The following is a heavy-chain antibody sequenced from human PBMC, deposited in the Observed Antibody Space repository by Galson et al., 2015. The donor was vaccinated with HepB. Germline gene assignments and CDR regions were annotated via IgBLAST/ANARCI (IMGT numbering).Heavy chain of an antibody. J-gene: IGHJ6*03. CDR2: MNPNSGNT. Sequence: SVKVSCKASGYTFTSYDINWVRQATGQGLEWMGWMNPNSGNTGYAQKFQGRVTMTRNTSISTAYMELSSLRSEDTAVYYCASGTFYSSSYYYYYYYMDVWGKGTTVTVSS. D-gene: IGHD6-13*01. V-gene: IGHV1-8*01. CDR1: GYTFTSYD. CDR3: ASGTFYSSSYYYYYYYMDV.